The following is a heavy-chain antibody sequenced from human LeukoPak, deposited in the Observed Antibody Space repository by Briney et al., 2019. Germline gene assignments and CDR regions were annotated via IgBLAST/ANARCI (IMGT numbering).Heavy chain of an antibody. Sequence: GGSLRLSCAASGFTFSSYSMNWVRQAPGKGLEWVSSISSSSSYIYYADSVKGRFTISRDNAKNSLYLQMNSLRAEDTAVYYCARNVGWLQGTFDYWGQGTLVTVSS. CDR1: GFTFSSYS. D-gene: IGHD5-24*01. V-gene: IGHV3-21*01. J-gene: IGHJ4*02. CDR3: ARNVGWLQGTFDY. CDR2: ISSSSSYI.